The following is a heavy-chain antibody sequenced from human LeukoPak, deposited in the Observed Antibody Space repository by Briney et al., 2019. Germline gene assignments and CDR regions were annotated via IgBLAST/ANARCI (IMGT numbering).Heavy chain of an antibody. CDR2: IRYDGSNK. D-gene: IGHD1-26*01. J-gene: IGHJ6*03. CDR1: GFTFSSYG. CDR3: AKDRRVGASDPDNMDV. Sequence: QTGGSLRLSCAASGFTFSSYGMHWVRQAPGKGLEGGAFIRYDGSNKYYADSVKGRFTISRDNSKNTLYLQMNSLRAEDTAVYYCAKDRRVGASDPDNMDVWGKGTTVTISS. V-gene: IGHV3-30*02.